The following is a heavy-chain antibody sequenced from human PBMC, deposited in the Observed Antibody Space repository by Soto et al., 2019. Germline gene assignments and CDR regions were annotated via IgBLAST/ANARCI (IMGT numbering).Heavy chain of an antibody. D-gene: IGHD6-13*01. CDR3: AREDVWTSSSWKIDN. CDR2: IWYDGSNK. V-gene: IGHV3-33*01. J-gene: IGHJ4*02. Sequence: QVQLVESGGGVVQPGRSLRVSCAASGFTFSKYGMQWVRQARGKGLEWVAVIWYDGSNKYYEDSVKGRFTISRDNSKNTLHLQMHSLIAQDTAVYFCAREDVWTSSSWKIDNWGQGTLVTVSS. CDR1: GFTFSKYG.